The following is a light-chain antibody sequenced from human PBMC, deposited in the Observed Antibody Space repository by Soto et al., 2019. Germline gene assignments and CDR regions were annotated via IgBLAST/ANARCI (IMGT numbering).Light chain of an antibody. CDR3: QESYSTPIT. CDR1: QSISRN. J-gene: IGKJ5*01. Sequence: DIQMTQSPSSLSASVGDRVTITCRASQSISRNLNWYQQKPGKAPKLLIYTASSLQSGVPSRFSGSGSGTDVTLTISSLQPEDFATYYCQESYSTPITFGQGTRLEIK. V-gene: IGKV1-39*01. CDR2: TAS.